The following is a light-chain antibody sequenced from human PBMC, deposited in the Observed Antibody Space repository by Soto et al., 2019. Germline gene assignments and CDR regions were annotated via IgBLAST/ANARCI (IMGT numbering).Light chain of an antibody. J-gene: IGKJ1*01. CDR3: QQYGSSCT. V-gene: IGKV3-20*01. CDR2: GAS. Sequence: EIVLTQSPGTLSLSPGERATLSCRASRSVSSSYLAWYQQKPGQAPRLLIYGASSRATGIPDRFSGSGSGTDFTLTISRLEPEDFAVYYCQQYGSSCTFGQGTKVDIK. CDR1: RSVSSSY.